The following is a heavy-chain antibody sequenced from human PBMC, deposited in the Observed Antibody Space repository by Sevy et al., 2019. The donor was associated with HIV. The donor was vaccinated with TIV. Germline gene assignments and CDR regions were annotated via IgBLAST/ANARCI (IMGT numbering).Heavy chain of an antibody. J-gene: IGHJ4*02. D-gene: IGHD5-12*01. CDR3: ATDPYRDAYXYDX. V-gene: IGHV1-24*01. Sequence: ASVKVSCKVYGYXXSEFSIHWVRQAPGKGLEWMGGFDPEDGDTIYAQKFQGRLTMTEDTSTDTAYMELSSLRSEDTAVYYCATDPYRDAYXYDXWGQGTLVTVSS. CDR2: FDPEDGDT. CDR1: GYXXSEFS.